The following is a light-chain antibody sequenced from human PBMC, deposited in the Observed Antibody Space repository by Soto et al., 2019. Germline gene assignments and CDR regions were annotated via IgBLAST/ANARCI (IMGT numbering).Light chain of an antibody. J-gene: IGKJ3*01. V-gene: IGKV3-11*01. CDR2: DAS. CDR3: QLRNNWLFT. Sequence: EIVLTQSPATLSLSPGEGATLSCRASQSISRYLAWYQKKPGQAPRLLIYDASNRATGIPARFSGSGSGTDFTLTISSLEPEDFAVYYCQLRNNWLFTFGPGTKVDIK. CDR1: QSISRY.